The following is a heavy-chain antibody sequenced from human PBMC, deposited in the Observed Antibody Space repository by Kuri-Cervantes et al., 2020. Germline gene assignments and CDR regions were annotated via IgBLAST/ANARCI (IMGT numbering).Heavy chain of an antibody. CDR2: ISGSGGST. CDR3: ARKDGAVAGTGGGFDY. V-gene: IGHV3-23*01. CDR1: GFTFSSYA. D-gene: IGHD6-19*01. J-gene: IGHJ4*02. Sequence: GESLKISCAASGFTFSSYAMSWVRQAPGKGLEWVSAISGSGGSTYYADSVKGRFTISRDNSKNTLYLQMNSLRAEDTAVYYCARKDGAVAGTGGGFDYWGQGTLVTVSS.